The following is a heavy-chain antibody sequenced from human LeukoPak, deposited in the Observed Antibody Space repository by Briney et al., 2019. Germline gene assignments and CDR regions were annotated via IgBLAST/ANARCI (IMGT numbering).Heavy chain of an antibody. CDR1: GFTFSSYA. D-gene: IGHD5-18*01. J-gene: IGHJ6*03. Sequence: GGSLRLSCAASGFTFSSYAMSWVRQAPGKGLEWVSAISGSGGSTYYADSVKGRFTISRDNSKNTLYLQMNSLRVEDTAVYYCAKHTAMGVLYMDVWGKGTTVTVSS. V-gene: IGHV3-23*01. CDR3: AKHTAMGVLYMDV. CDR2: ISGSGGST.